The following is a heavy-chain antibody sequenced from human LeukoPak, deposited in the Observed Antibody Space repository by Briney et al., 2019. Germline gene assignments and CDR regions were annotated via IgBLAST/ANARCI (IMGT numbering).Heavy chain of an antibody. V-gene: IGHV4-34*09. CDR3: ARTNYYDSNDFPRYFDL. CDR2: INHSGST. CDR1: GGSFSGYY. D-gene: IGHD3-22*01. Sequence: TSETLSLTCAVYGGSFSGYYWSWIRQPPGKGLEWIGEINHSGSTNYNPSLKSRVTISLDTSENLFSLRLTSVTAADTAVYFCARTNYYDSNDFPRYFDLWGRGTLVTVSS. J-gene: IGHJ2*01.